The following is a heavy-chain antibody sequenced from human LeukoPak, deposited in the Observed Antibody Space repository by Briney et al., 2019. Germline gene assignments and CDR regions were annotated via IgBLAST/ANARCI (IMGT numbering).Heavy chain of an antibody. J-gene: IGHJ4*02. CDR3: ARAGYDFWSGYYFDY. V-gene: IGHV3-7*01. CDR2: IKQDGSEK. Sequence: GWSLRLSCAASGFTFSSYWMSWVRQAPGKGLEWVANIKQDGSEKYYVDSVKGRFTISRDNAKNSLYLQMNSLRAEDTAVYYCARAGYDFWSGYYFDYWGQGTLVTVSS. D-gene: IGHD3-3*01. CDR1: GFTFSSYW.